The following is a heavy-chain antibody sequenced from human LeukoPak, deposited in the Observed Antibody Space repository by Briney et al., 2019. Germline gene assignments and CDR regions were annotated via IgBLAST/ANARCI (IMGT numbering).Heavy chain of an antibody. Sequence: GGSLRLSCAASGFTFSSHWMHWVRQAPGKGLVWVSRINTDESSTTYADSVKGRFTISRDNAKNTLYLQMNSLRAEDTAVYYCARAPHWYFDLWGRGTLVTVSS. CDR1: GFTFSSHW. J-gene: IGHJ2*01. CDR3: ARAPHWYFDL. V-gene: IGHV3-74*01. CDR2: INTDESST.